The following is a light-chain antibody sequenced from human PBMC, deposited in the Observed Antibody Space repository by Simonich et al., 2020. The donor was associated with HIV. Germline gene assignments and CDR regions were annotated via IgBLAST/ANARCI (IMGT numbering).Light chain of an antibody. J-gene: IGKJ1*01. V-gene: IGKV3-15*01. Sequence: EIVLTQSPATLSLSPGERAPVSCRAIQSVSNNLAWYQQKPGQAPRLLIYGATIRANGIPARFSGSGSGTEFTLTMSSLQPDDFATYYCQQDNSFLWTFGQGTKVEIK. CDR1: QSVSNN. CDR2: GAT. CDR3: QQDNSFLWT.